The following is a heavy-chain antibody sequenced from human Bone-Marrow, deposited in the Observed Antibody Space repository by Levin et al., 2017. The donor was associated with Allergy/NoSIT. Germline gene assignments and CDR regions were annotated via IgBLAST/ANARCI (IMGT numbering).Heavy chain of an antibody. Sequence: GESLKISCAASGFTFSPYWMHWVRQAPGKGLVWVSRINGDGRDRKYADSVGGRFTISRDNAKNTLYLEMNSLRAEDTAVYYCARGGCSSTSCLDYWGQGILVTVSS. CDR3: ARGGCSSTSCLDY. J-gene: IGHJ4*02. V-gene: IGHV3-74*03. CDR2: INGDGRDR. D-gene: IGHD2-2*01. CDR1: GFTFSPYW.